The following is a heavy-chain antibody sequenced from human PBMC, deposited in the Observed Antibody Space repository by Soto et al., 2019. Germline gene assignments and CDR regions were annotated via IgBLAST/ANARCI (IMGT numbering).Heavy chain of an antibody. CDR3: ERPTVIDIVVPTDY. J-gene: IGHJ4*02. CDR2: ISYDGSNK. V-gene: IGHV3-30*04. CDR1: GFTFSTYA. D-gene: IGHD2-15*01. Sequence: GGSLRLSCAASGFTFSTYAMHWVRQAPGKGLEWVAVISYDGSNKHYADSVKGRFTISRDNSKNTLYLQMNSLRAEDTAVYYCERPTVIDIVVPTDYWGQGTLVTVSS.